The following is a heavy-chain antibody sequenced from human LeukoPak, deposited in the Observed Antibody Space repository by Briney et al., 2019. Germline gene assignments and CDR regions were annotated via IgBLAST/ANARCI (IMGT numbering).Heavy chain of an antibody. Sequence: GGSLRLSCAASGFTFSTYSMNWVRQAPGKGLEWVSYISSNNSTIYYADSVKGRFTISRDNAKNSLYLQMNSLRAEDTAVYYCAKNVGALVRGVITFDYWGQGTLVTVSS. CDR2: ISSNNSTI. CDR1: GFTFSTYS. V-gene: IGHV3-48*04. CDR3: AKNVGALVRGVITFDY. J-gene: IGHJ4*02. D-gene: IGHD3-10*01.